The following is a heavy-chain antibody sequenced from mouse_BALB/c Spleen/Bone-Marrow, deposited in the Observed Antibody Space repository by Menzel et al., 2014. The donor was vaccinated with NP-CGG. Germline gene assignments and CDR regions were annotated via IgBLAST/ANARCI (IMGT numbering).Heavy chain of an antibody. CDR1: GYAFSNNW. Sequence: VQLQQSGAEMVRPGSSVRISCKASGYAFSNNWMNWMKQRPGQGLEWIGQIYPGDGDTNYNGKFKGKATLTADKSSSIAYMQLSSLTSEDSAVYFCHYFGSDYYVMDYWGQGTLVTVSS. D-gene: IGHD1-1*01. J-gene: IGHJ4*01. V-gene: IGHV1-80*01. CDR2: IYPGDGDT. CDR3: HYFGSDYYVMDY.